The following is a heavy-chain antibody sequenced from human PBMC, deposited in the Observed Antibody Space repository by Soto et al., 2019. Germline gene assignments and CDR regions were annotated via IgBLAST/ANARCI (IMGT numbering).Heavy chain of an antibody. CDR3: ARVSTYYYDSSGYYFDY. CDR2: IYYSGST. D-gene: IGHD3-22*01. V-gene: IGHV4-59*08. CDR1: GGSISSYC. Sequence: SETLSLTCTVSGGSISSYCWSWIRQPPGKGLEWIGYIYYSGSTNYNPSLKSRVTISVDTSKNQFSLKLSSVTAADTAVYYCARVSTYYYDSSGYYFDYWGQGTLVTVSS. J-gene: IGHJ4*02.